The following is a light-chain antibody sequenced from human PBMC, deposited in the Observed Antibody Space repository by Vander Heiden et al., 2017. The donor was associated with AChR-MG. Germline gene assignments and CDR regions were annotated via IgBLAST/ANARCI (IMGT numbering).Light chain of an antibody. CDR3: QQDGRGVT. V-gene: IGKV3-20*01. CDR2: GAS. Sequence: ENVLTQSPGTLSLSQGERATLSCRASQTISRNYLAWYQQKPGQAPRLLIYGASSRATGIPDRFSGSGSGTDFTLTISRLEPEDFAVYYCQQDGRGVTFGPGTKVDIK. CDR1: QTISRNY. J-gene: IGKJ3*01.